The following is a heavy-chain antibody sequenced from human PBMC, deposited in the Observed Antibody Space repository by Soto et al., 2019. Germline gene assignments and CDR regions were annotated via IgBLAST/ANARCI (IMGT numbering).Heavy chain of an antibody. CDR3: AGRIAAGGGMDV. CDR2: ISSSGGYI. D-gene: IGHD6-13*01. V-gene: IGHV3-21*02. J-gene: IGHJ6*02. Sequence: EVQLVESGGGLVKPGGSLRLSCEASGFTFSGHTLTWVRQAPGKGLEWVSSISSSGGYIHYADSVKGRFTISRDNANNSLFLQMTSRRVEDTALYYCAGRIAAGGGMDVWGQGTTVSVSS. CDR1: GFTFSGHT.